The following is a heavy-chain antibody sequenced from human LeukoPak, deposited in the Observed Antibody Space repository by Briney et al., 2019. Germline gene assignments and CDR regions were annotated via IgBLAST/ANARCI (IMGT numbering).Heavy chain of an antibody. CDR2: ISSSSSYI. CDR1: GFTFSSYS. CDR3: ASGFLEWPRDAFDI. D-gene: IGHD3-3*01. J-gene: IGHJ3*02. Sequence: PGGSLRLSCAASGFTFSSYSMNWVRPAPGKGLEWVSSISSSSSYIYYADSVKGRFTISRDNAKNSLYLQMNSLRAEDTAVYYCASGFLEWPRDAFDIWGQGTMVTVSS. V-gene: IGHV3-21*01.